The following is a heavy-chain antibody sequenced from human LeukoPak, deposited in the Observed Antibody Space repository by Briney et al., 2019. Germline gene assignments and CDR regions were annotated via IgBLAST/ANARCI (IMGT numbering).Heavy chain of an antibody. Sequence: GRSLRLSCAASGFTFSSYSMHWVRQAPGKGLEWVSYISSSRSTIYYADSVKGRFTISRDNAKNSLYLQMNSLRAEDTAVYSCARGADGVSSNSRGWFDPWGQGTLVTVSS. V-gene: IGHV3-48*01. J-gene: IGHJ5*02. CDR2: ISSSRSTI. CDR1: GFTFSSYS. CDR3: ARGADGVSSNSRGWFDP. D-gene: IGHD2-15*01.